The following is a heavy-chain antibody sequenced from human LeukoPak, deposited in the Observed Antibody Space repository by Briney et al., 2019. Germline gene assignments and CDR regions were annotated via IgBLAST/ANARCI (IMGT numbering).Heavy chain of an antibody. CDR3: TTRTLEMATIYFDY. D-gene: IGHD5-24*01. V-gene: IGHV3-15*01. J-gene: IGHJ4*02. CDR2: IKSKTDGGTT. Sequence: PGGSLRLSCAASGFTFSNAWMSWVRQAPGKGLEWVGSIKSKTDGGTTDYAAPVKGRFTISRDDSKNTLYLQMNSLKTEDTAVYYCTTRTLEMATIYFDYWGQGTLVTVSS. CDR1: GFTFSNAW.